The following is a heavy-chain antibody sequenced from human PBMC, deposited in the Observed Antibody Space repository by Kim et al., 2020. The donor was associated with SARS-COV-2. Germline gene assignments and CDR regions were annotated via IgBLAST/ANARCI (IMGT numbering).Heavy chain of an antibody. CDR2: IWYDGSNK. V-gene: IGHV3-33*06. CDR3: AKDIQVLGATQSEGCDY. Sequence: GGSLRLSCAASGFTFNDYAMHWVRQAPGKGLEWVAVIWYDGSNKFYADSVKGRFTISKDNSKNTLYLQMNSLRAEDTAVYYCAKDIQVLGATQSEGCDYWGQGTLVTVSS. J-gene: IGHJ4*02. CDR1: GFTFNDYA. D-gene: IGHD1-26*01.